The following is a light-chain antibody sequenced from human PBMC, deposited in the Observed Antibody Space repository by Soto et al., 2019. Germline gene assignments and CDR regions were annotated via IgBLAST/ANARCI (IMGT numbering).Light chain of an antibody. CDR3: SSYTSSSIDYV. CDR2: DVS. Sequence: QSALTQPASVSGSPGQSITISCTGTSSDVGGYNYVSWYQQHPGKAPKLMIYDVSNRPSGVSNRFAGSKSGNTASLTISGLQDEDEAEYYCSSYTSSSIDYVFGTGTKLTVL. CDR1: SSDVGGYNY. V-gene: IGLV2-14*01. J-gene: IGLJ1*01.